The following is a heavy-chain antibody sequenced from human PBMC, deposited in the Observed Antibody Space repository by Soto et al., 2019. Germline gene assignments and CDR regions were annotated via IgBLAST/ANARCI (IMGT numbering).Heavy chain of an antibody. CDR3: ATMGTPVTGRYYFDY. CDR1: GGSISIGNYY. D-gene: IGHD4-17*01. CDR2: ISYSGTT. V-gene: IGHV4-30-4*01. J-gene: IGHJ4*01. Sequence: QVQLQESGPGLVKPSQTLSLTCTVSGGSISIGNYYWSWIRQPPGKGLEWIGFISYSGTTHYSASLRSRVYISVDTYKNQFSLDLISVTAADTAVYYCATMGTPVTGRYYFDYWGQGTLVTVYS.